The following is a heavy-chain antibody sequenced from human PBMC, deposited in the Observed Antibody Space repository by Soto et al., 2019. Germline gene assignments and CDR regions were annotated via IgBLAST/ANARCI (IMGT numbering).Heavy chain of an antibody. CDR1: GGSFSGYY. Sequence: KPSETLSLTCAVYGGSFSGYYWSWIRQPPGKGLEWIGEINHSGSTNYNPSLKSRVTISVDTSKNQFSLKLSSVTAADTAVYYCARGSLARFWSGYYGDWFDPWGQGTLVTVSS. CDR3: ARGSLARFWSGYYGDWFDP. V-gene: IGHV4-34*01. J-gene: IGHJ5*02. CDR2: INHSGST. D-gene: IGHD3-3*01.